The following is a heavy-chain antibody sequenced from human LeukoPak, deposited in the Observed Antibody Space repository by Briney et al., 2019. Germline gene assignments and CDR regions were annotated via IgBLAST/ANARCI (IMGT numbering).Heavy chain of an antibody. CDR3: ARGVGFHY. Sequence: GGSLRLSCAVSGISFSNYAMSWVRQAPGKGLEWVSAITSSGDGTHYADSVMGRFTISRDNAKNSLYLQMNSLRAEDTAVYYCARGVGFHYWGQGTLVTVSS. CDR1: GISFSNYA. J-gene: IGHJ4*02. CDR2: ITSSGDGT. V-gene: IGHV3-23*01. D-gene: IGHD3-10*01.